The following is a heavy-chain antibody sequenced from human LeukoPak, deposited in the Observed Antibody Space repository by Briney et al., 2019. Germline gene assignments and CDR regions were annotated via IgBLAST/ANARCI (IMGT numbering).Heavy chain of an antibody. Sequence: ASXKVSCKASGYTFTCYYMHWVRQAPGQGLEWMGRINPNSGGTNYAQKFQGRVTMTRDTSISTAYMELSRLRSDDTAVYYCAINPGNIAARPGGDYWGQGTLVTVSS. D-gene: IGHD6-6*01. CDR1: GYTFTCYY. J-gene: IGHJ4*02. CDR2: INPNSGGT. CDR3: AINPGNIAARPGGDY. V-gene: IGHV1-2*06.